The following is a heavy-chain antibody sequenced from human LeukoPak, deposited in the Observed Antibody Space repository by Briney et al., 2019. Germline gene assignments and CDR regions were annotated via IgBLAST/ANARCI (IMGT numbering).Heavy chain of an antibody. V-gene: IGHV4-4*02. CDR1: GGSISSTNW. D-gene: IGHD6-19*01. CDR3: AREGGSGWNKYCFDY. CDR2: INHSGST. Sequence: SETLSLTCGVSGGSISSTNWWNWIRQPPGKGLEWIGEINHSGSTNYNPPLKSRVTISVDTSKNQFSLKLSSVTAADTAVYYCAREGGSGWNKYCFDYWGQGTLVTVSS. J-gene: IGHJ4*02.